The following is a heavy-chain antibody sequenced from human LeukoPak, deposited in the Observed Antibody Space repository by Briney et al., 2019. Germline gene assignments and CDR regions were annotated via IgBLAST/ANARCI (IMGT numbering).Heavy chain of an antibody. J-gene: IGHJ4*02. V-gene: IGHV3-21*01. CDR2: ISNSGAST. CDR3: ARESRRYGSGSYPPDY. CDR1: GFTFSSYS. D-gene: IGHD3-10*01. Sequence: GESLRLSCVASGFTFSSYSTNWVRQAPGKGLEWVSSISNSGASTDYADSVKGRFPISRDNAKNSLYLQMTSLRAEDTAVYYCARESRRYGSGSYPPDYWGRGTLVTASS.